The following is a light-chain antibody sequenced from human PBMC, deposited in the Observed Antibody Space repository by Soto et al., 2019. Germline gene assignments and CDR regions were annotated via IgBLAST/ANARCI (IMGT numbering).Light chain of an antibody. CDR1: QNVRTF. CDR2: GAS. J-gene: IGKJ1*01. Sequence: EVVLTQSPATLSLSPGERATLSCRASQNVRTFLDWYQQKPGQAPRLLIYGASNRDTGLPARFSGSGSGTDFTLPLSSLEPEDFAVYYCQQHSHWPPWTFGQGTRVEIQ. V-gene: IGKV3-11*01. CDR3: QQHSHWPPWT.